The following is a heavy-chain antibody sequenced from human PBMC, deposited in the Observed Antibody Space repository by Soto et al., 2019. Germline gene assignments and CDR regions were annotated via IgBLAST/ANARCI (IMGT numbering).Heavy chain of an antibody. CDR1: GSTFTSSA. V-gene: IGHV1-58*02. J-gene: IGHJ6*02. CDR3: AAGEGATLSPRYYYYGMDV. Sequence: SVKVSCKASGSTFTSSAMQWVRQARGQRLEWIGWIVVGSGNTNYAQKFQERVTITRDMSTSTAYMELSSLRSEDTAVYYCAAGEGATLSPRYYYYGMDVWG. D-gene: IGHD1-26*01. CDR2: IVVGSGNT.